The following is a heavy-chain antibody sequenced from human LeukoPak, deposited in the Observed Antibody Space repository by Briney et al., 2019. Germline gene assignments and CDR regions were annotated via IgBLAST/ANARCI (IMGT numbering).Heavy chain of an antibody. Sequence: GGSLRLSCAASGVTFSTYWMSWVRQAPGKGLEWLANIKEDGTGKNHVDSVKGRFTISRDNAKNSLYLQMNGLRAEDTAVYYCAREVPQQLVAMDVWGQGTTVTVPS. CDR1: GVTFSTYW. CDR3: AREVPQQLVAMDV. V-gene: IGHV3-7*04. CDR2: IKEDGTGK. J-gene: IGHJ6*02. D-gene: IGHD6-13*01.